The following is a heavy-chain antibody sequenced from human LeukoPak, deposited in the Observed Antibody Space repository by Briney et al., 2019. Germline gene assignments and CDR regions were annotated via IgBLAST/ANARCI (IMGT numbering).Heavy chain of an antibody. CDR3: ANGNRCTSPNCLGYYYFYMDV. V-gene: IGHV3-23*01. J-gene: IGHJ6*03. CDR2: FSGSGGTT. Sequence: GGSLRLSCAASGFTLSSYEMNWVRQAPGRGLEWVSGFSGSGGTTYYADSVKGRFTISRDNSKNTLYLQMNSLRAEDTAVYYCANGNRCTSPNCLGYYYFYMDVWGKGTTVTVSS. D-gene: IGHD2-8*01. CDR1: GFTLSSYE.